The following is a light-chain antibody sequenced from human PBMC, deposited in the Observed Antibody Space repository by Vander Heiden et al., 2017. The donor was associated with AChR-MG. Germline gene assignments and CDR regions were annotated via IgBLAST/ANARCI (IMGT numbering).Light chain of an antibody. V-gene: IGKV4-1*01. CDR2: WAS. Sequence: DIVMTQSPDSLAVSLGERATINCKSSQSVLYSSNNKNYLAWYQQKPGQPPKLLIYWASTRESGVPDRFSGRGSGTDFTLTISSLQAAAVAVYYCQQEDSTPLTFGGGTKVDIK. J-gene: IGKJ4*01. CDR1: QSVLYSSNNKNY. CDR3: QQEDSTPLT.